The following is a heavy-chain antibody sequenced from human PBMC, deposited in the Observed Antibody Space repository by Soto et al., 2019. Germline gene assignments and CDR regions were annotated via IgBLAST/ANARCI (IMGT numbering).Heavy chain of an antibody. V-gene: IGHV1-69*13. J-gene: IGHJ4*02. D-gene: IGHD2-15*01. Sequence: ASVKVSCKASGGTFSSDSFSWVRQAPGQGLEWMGGIIPMFDTPIYAQKFQDRVTITADESTSTAYMQLSSLRSGDTAVYYCARSGGLDRDFNYWGQRSLVTVSS. CDR3: ARSGGLDRDFNY. CDR2: IIPMFDTP. CDR1: GGTFSSDS.